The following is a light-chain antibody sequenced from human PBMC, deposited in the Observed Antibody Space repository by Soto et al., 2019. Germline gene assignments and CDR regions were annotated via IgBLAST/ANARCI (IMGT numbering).Light chain of an antibody. CDR1: QSVSSN. J-gene: IGKJ4*01. Sequence: EIVMTQSPATLPVSPGERATLSCRASQSVSSNLAWYQQKPGQAPRLLIYGASTRATGIPARFSGSGSGTEFTLTISRLQSDGLAVYYCQQYNNWLNFGGGAKGEI. CDR3: QQYNNWLN. CDR2: GAS. V-gene: IGKV3-15*01.